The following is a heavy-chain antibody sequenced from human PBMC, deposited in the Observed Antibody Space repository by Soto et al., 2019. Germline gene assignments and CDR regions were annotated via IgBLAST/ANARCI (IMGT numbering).Heavy chain of an antibody. CDR1: GGNFKNYG. D-gene: IGHD2-21*01. CDR2: IVPSFGMA. CDR3: ARAIAALGFHF. V-gene: IGHV1-69*12. Sequence: QVQLVQSGAEVKKPGSSVRVSCKTSGGNFKNYGLSWVRQAPGRGLEWMGGIVPSFGMANYGQIFQGRVTITAVESTATVYMELSSLKYEDTAIYYCARAIAALGFHFWGQGTLVTVSS. J-gene: IGHJ4*02.